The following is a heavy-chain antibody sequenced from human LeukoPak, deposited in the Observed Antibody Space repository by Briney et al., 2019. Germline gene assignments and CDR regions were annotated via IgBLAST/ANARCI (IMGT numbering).Heavy chain of an antibody. Sequence: GGSLRLSCAASGFTFSSYPMHWVRQAPGKGLEWVAVISYDGGDKHYADPVKGRFTISRDNSKNTLYLQMDSLRAEDTAVYYCAREGSSGYYPYWGQGILVTVSS. CDR1: GFTFSSYP. J-gene: IGHJ4*02. D-gene: IGHD3-22*01. V-gene: IGHV3-30-3*01. CDR2: ISYDGGDK. CDR3: AREGSSGYYPY.